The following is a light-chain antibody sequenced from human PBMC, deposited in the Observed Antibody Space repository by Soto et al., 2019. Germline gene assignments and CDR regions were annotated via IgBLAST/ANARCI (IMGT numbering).Light chain of an antibody. J-gene: IGKJ1*01. CDR3: QQRSAWPLT. Sequence: VLTQSPATLSLSPGERATLSCRASQSVSSYFAWYQQRPGQAPRLLIYDASNRATGIPARFSGSGSGTDFILSISRLEPEDFAVYYCQQRSAWPLTFGQGTKVDIK. CDR1: QSVSSY. V-gene: IGKV3-11*01. CDR2: DAS.